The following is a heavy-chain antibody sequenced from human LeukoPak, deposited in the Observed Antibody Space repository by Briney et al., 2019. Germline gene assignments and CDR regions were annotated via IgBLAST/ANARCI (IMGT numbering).Heavy chain of an antibody. D-gene: IGHD1-26*01. CDR1: DFSISSAYY. CDR3: AGGIVGVHAY. V-gene: IGHV4-38-2*01. CDR2: FYHGGDT. Sequence: SETLSLTCGASDFSISSAYYWGWIRQPPGKELEWIGSFYHGGDTYYNPSLKSRVTISVDTPKNQFSLKLRSVTAADTAVYYCAGGIVGVHAYWGQGILVTVSS. J-gene: IGHJ4*02.